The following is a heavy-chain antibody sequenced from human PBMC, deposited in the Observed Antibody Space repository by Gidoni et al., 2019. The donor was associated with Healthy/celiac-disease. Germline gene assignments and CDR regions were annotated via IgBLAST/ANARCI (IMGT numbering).Heavy chain of an antibody. J-gene: IGHJ4*02. D-gene: IGHD7-27*01. CDR1: GFTFSSYA. Sequence: EVQLVESGGGLVQPGGSLRLSCAPSGFTFSSYAMHWVRQAPGKGLEYVSAISSNGGSTYYANSVKGRFTISRDNSKNTLYLQMGSLRAEDMAVYYCARARLMYRGPNYYFDYWGQGTLVTVSS. V-gene: IGHV3-64*01. CDR3: ARARLMYRGPNYYFDY. CDR2: ISSNGGST.